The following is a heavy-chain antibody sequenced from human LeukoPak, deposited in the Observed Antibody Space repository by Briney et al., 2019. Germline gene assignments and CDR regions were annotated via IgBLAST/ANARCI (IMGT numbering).Heavy chain of an antibody. V-gene: IGHV3-23*01. J-gene: IGHJ4*02. D-gene: IGHD6-13*01. CDR1: GFTFSTYA. CDR2: VSGSGAST. CDR3: AKDDGRSSSWDFDY. Sequence: PGGSLRLSCAASGFTFSTYAMCWVRQAPGKGLEWVSTVSGSGASTYYADSVKGRFTISRDNSKNTLYLQMNSLRAEDTAVYYCAKDDGRSSSWDFDYWGQGTLVTVSP.